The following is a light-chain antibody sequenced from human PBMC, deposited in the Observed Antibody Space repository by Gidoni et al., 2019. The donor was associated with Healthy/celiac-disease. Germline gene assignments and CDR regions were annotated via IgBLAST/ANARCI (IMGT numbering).Light chain of an antibody. J-gene: IGLJ1*01. CDR2: QDS. CDR1: KLGDKY. V-gene: IGLV3-1*01. CDR3: QAWDSSTAHV. Sequence: SYELTQPPSVSVSPGQTASITCSGDKLGDKYACWYQQKPGQSPVLVIYQDSKRPSGIPERFSGSNSGNTATLTICGTQAMDEADYYCQAWDSSTAHVFGTGTKVTVL.